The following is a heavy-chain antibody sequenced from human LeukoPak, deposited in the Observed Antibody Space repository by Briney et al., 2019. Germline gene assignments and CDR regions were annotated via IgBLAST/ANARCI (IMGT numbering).Heavy chain of an antibody. V-gene: IGHV1-18*01. CDR3: ARAILWFGELLPFSDY. CDR2: ISAYNGNT. Sequence: ASVKVSCKASGGTFISYAISWVRQAPGQGLEWMGWISAYNGNTNYAQKLQGRVTMTTDTSTSTAYMELRSLRSDDTAVYYCARAILWFGELLPFSDYWGQGTLVTVSS. CDR1: GGTFISYA. J-gene: IGHJ4*02. D-gene: IGHD3-10*01.